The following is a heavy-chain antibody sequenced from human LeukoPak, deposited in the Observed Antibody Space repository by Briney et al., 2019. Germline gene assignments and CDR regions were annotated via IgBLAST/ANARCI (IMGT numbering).Heavy chain of an antibody. CDR1: GYTFTGYY. V-gene: IGHV1-2*04. Sequence: ASVKVSCKASGYTFTGYYMHWVRQAPGQGLEWMGWINPNSGGTNYAQKFQGWVTMTRDTSISTAYMELSRLRSDDTAVYYCARDLGGGTDIVVVPAAMQLEGFDPWGQGTLVTVSS. D-gene: IGHD2-2*01. CDR2: INPNSGGT. CDR3: ARDLGGGTDIVVVPAAMQLEGFDP. J-gene: IGHJ5*02.